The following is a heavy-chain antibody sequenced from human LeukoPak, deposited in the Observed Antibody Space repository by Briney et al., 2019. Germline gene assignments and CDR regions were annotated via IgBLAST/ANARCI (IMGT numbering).Heavy chain of an antibody. V-gene: IGHV3-21*01. D-gene: IGHD6-6*01. Sequence: GGSLRLSCAASGFTFSSYSMNWVRQAPGKGLEWVSSISSSSSYIYYADSVKGRFTISRDNAKNSLYLQMNSLRAEETAVYYCARDSSFDFDYWGQGTLVTVSS. CDR3: ARDSSFDFDY. CDR1: GFTFSSYS. J-gene: IGHJ4*02. CDR2: ISSSSSYI.